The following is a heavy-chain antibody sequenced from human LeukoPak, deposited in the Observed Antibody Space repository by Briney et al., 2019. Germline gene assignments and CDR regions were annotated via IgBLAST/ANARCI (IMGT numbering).Heavy chain of an antibody. Sequence: GSSVKVSCKGSGCTFSSYAISWVRQAPGQGLEWMGGINPIYGRANYAQKFHDRVMITADEYTSTDYMELSSLRSEDTAVYYCARESGDMVEERLANYWGQGALVTVSS. V-gene: IGHV1-69*01. CDR3: ARESGDMVEERLANY. D-gene: IGHD5-12*01. CDR1: GCTFSSYA. J-gene: IGHJ4*02. CDR2: INPIYGRA.